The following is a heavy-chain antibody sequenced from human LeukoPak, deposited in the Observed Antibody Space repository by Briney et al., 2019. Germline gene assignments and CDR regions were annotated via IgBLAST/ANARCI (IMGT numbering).Heavy chain of an antibody. D-gene: IGHD3-16*01. CDR3: ARHRDYYDT. CDR2: IYSSGSA. CDR1: GASINNNF. Sequence: PSETLSLTCTVSGASINNNFWTGIRQPPGKGREWIGYIYSSGSAKYNPSLKSRVIISGDTSKNLISLTLTSATAADTAVYFCARHRDYYDTWGHGTLVTVSS. V-gene: IGHV4-59*08. J-gene: IGHJ4*01.